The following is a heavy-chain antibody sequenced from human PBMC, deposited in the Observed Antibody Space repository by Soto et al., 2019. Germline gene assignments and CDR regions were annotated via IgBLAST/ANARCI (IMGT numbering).Heavy chain of an antibody. J-gene: IGHJ6*02. CDR1: GGSISSGGYS. D-gene: IGHD1-26*01. CDR2: IYHNGST. CDR3: ARAKSGSYEGYYYYGMDV. V-gene: IGHV4-30-2*01. Sequence: PSETLSLTCAVSGGSISSGGYSWSWIRQPPGKGLEWIGYIYHNGSTYYNPSLKSRVTISVDRSKNLFSLKLSFVTAADTAVYYCARAKSGSYEGYYYYGMDVWGQGTTVTVSS.